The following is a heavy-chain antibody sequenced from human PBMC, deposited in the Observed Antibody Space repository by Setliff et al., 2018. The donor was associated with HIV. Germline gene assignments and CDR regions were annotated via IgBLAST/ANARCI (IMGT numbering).Heavy chain of an antibody. CDR1: GYTFTSSG. J-gene: IGHJ3*02. Sequence: ASVKVSCKASGYTFTSSGISWVRQAPGQGLEWMGWISAYNGNTNYAQKLQGRVTMTTDTSTSTAYMELRSLRSDDTAVYYCARDRPLAYCGGDCPSGGNAFDIWGQGTMVTVSS. D-gene: IGHD2-21*02. CDR2: ISAYNGNT. V-gene: IGHV1-18*01. CDR3: ARDRPLAYCGGDCPSGGNAFDI.